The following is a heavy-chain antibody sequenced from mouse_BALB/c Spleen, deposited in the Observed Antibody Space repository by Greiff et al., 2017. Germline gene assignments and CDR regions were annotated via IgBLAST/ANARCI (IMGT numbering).Heavy chain of an antibody. CDR2: IRNKANGYTT. J-gene: IGHJ3*01. D-gene: IGHD3-3*01. CDR3: AREGTGVFAY. V-gene: IGHV7-3*02. CDR1: GFTFTDYY. Sequence: EGKLMESGGGLVQPGGSLRLSCATSGFTFTDYYMSWVRQPPGKALEWLGFIRNKANGYTTEYSASVKCRFTISRDNSQSILYLQMNTLRAEDSATYYCAREGTGVFAYWGQGTLVTVSA.